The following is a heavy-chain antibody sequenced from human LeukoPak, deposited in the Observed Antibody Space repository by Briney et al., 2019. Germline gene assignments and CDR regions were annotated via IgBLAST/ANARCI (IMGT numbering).Heavy chain of an antibody. Sequence: SETLSLTCTVSGGSISSYYWSWIRQPPGKGLEWIGYIYYSGSTNYNPSLKSRVTISVDTSKNQFSLKLSSVTAADTAVYYCARWFGEIFDYWGQGTLVTVSS. CDR2: IYYSGST. J-gene: IGHJ4*02. V-gene: IGHV4-59*01. CDR3: ARWFGEIFDY. D-gene: IGHD3-10*01. CDR1: GGSISSYY.